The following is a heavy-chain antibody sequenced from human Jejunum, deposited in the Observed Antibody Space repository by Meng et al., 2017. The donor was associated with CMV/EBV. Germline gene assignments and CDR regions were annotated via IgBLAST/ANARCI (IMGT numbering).Heavy chain of an antibody. J-gene: IGHJ4*02. Sequence: SGHTFSDYYMHWVRQAPGQGLEWMGWINPGSGGTKFAQKFQGRVTMTSDTSISTVYMDLSRLRSDDTAVYFCARSIWSGNFIDGNWGQGTLVTVSS. D-gene: IGHD3-3*01. CDR1: GHTFSDYY. CDR2: INPGSGGT. V-gene: IGHV1-2*02. CDR3: ARSIWSGNFIDGN.